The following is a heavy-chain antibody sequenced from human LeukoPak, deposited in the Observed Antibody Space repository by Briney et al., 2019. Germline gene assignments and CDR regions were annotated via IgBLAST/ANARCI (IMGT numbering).Heavy chain of an antibody. CDR3: ARDPCGGDCYPYVFDY. CDR2: ISYDGSNK. D-gene: IGHD2-21*02. J-gene: IGHJ4*02. Sequence: GGSLRLSCAASGFTFRSYAMHWVRQAPGKGLEWVAFISYDGSNKYYADSVKGRFTISRDNFKNTLYLQMNSLRAEDTAVYYCARDPCGGDCYPYVFDYWGQETLVTVSS. V-gene: IGHV3-30-3*01. CDR1: GFTFRSYA.